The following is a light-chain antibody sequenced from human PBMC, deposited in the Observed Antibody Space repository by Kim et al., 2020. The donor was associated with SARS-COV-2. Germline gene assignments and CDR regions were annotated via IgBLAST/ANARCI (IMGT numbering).Light chain of an antibody. CDR3: QVWDSSTDVV. CDR1: NIGSKN. Sequence: VALGQKARITCGGNNIGSKNVHWYQQKPGQAPVLVIYRDSNRPSGIPERFSGSNSGNTATLTISRAQAGDEADYYCQVWDSSTDVVFGGGTQLTVL. V-gene: IGLV3-9*01. CDR2: RDS. J-gene: IGLJ2*01.